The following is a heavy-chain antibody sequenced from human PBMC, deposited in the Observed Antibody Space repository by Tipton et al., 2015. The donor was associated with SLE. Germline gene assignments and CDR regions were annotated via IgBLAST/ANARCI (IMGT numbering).Heavy chain of an antibody. CDR3: ARDLGPWGNDAFDI. CDR1: GGSISSGTYY. V-gene: IGHV4-61*02. CDR2: IYPSGNT. D-gene: IGHD7-27*01. J-gene: IGHJ3*02. Sequence: TLSLTCTVSGGSISSGTYYWSWIRQPAGKGLEWIGRIYPSGNTNYNPSLKSRVTISVDTSKNQFSLKLRSVNAADTAVYYCARDLGPWGNDAFDIWGKGTMVSVSS.